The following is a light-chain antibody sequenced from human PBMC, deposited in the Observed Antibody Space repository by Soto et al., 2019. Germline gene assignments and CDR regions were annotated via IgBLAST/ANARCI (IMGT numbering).Light chain of an antibody. CDR1: QSVSSY. V-gene: IGKV3-11*01. J-gene: IGKJ1*01. Sequence: EIVLTQSPATLTLSPGEIATLSCRASQSVSSYLAWYQQKPGQAPRLLIYDASNRATGIPDRFSGSGSGTEFTLTISSLQSEDFAVYYCQQYYDWPTFGQGTKVDIK. CDR3: QQYYDWPT. CDR2: DAS.